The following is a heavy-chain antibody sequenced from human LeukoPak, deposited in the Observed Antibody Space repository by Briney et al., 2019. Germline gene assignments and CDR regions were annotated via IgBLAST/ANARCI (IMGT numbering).Heavy chain of an antibody. D-gene: IGHD3-10*01. CDR1: GFTFSSYG. V-gene: IGHV3-30*19. CDR2: LSSVGGQQ. CDR3: ARALAGAPFDL. Sequence: PGGSLRLSCAASGFTFSSYGMPWVRQAPGKELEWVAVLSSVGGQQYYADSVKGRFTISADTSKNTLYLQMDSLRVEDTALYYCARALAGAPFDLWGRGTVVAVSS. J-gene: IGHJ2*01.